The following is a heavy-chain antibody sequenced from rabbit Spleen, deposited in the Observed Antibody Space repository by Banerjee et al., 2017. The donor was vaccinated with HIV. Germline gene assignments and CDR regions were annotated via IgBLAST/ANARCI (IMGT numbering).Heavy chain of an antibody. Sequence: QSLEESGGDLVKPGASLTLTCTASGFSFSSGYYMCWVRQAPGKGLEWIGYIDPIFGNTYYASWVNGRFTISSHNAQNTLYLQLNSLTAADTATYFCVRGSATMTLVITGYYLSLWGPGTLVTVS. CDR3: VRGSATMTLVITGYYLSL. J-gene: IGHJ4*01. CDR1: GFSFSSGYY. CDR2: IDPIFGNT. V-gene: IGHV1S40*01. D-gene: IGHD2-1*01.